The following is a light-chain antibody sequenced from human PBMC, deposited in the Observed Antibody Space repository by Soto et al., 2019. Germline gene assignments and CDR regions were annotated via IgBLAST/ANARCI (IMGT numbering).Light chain of an antibody. CDR3: QQSYSTPFYT. V-gene: IGKV1-39*01. CDR1: QRISSF. Sequence: DIQLTQSPSSLSASVGDRVTITCRAGQRISSFLNWYQQKPGKAPKLLIYGASTLQSGIPSRFSGRGSGTDFTLTINTLQPEDFATYYCQQSYSTPFYTFGHGNKVDI. CDR2: GAS. J-gene: IGKJ3*01.